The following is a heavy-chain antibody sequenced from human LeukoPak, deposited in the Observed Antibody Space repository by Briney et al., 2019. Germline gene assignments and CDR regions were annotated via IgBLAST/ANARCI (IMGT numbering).Heavy chain of an antibody. J-gene: IGHJ4*02. V-gene: IGHV4-39*07. CDR2: IYYSGST. CDR3: ARERIAVAWFDY. D-gene: IGHD6-19*01. Sequence: SETLSLTCTVSGGSLSSYYWSWIRQPPGKGPEWIGSIYYSGSTYYNPSLKSRVTISVDTSKNQFSLKLSSVTAADTAVYYCARERIAVAWFDYWGQGTLVTVSS. CDR1: GGSLSSYY.